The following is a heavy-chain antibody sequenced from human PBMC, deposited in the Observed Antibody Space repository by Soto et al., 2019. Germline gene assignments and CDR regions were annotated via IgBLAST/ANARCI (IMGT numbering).Heavy chain of an antibody. J-gene: IGHJ4*02. Sequence: GESLKISCAASGFTFSSDAMSWVRQAPGKGLEWVAGTSDAGGSTYYADSVKGRFTISRDNSKNTLYLQMNSLRAEDTAVYYCAKYPGSSWYYFDYWGQGTLVTVSS. D-gene: IGHD6-13*01. V-gene: IGHV3-23*01. CDR1: GFTFSSDA. CDR3: AKYPGSSWYYFDY. CDR2: TSDAGGST.